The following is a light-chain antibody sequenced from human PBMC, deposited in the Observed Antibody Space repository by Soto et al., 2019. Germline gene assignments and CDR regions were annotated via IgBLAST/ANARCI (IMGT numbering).Light chain of an antibody. Sequence: DIVMTQSPDSLAVSLGERATINCKSSQSVLYSSNNRNYLAWYQQKPGQPPKLLIYWASTRESGVPDRFSGSGSGTDFTLTISSLQAEDVAVYYCQQYYSIPITFGQGTRLDTK. CDR1: QSVLYSSNNRNY. CDR2: WAS. CDR3: QQYYSIPIT. J-gene: IGKJ5*01. V-gene: IGKV4-1*01.